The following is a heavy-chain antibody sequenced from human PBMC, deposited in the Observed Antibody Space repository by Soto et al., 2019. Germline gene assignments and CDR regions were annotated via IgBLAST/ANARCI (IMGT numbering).Heavy chain of an antibody. Sequence: QLQLQESGPGLVKPSETLSLTCTVSGGSISSSSYYWGWIRQPPGQGLEWFGSIYYCGRTYHNPSLKIRVTISVDTSKSQFARELSSVAAVDSAVYYFLWGGIAAAGWFDPWGQGTLVTVSS. D-gene: IGHD6-13*01. CDR2: IYYCGRT. CDR3: LWGGIAAAGWFDP. J-gene: IGHJ5*02. V-gene: IGHV4-39*01. CDR1: GGSISSSSYY.